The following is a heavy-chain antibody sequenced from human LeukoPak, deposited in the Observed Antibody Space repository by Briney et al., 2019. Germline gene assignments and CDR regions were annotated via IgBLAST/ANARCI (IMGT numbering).Heavy chain of an antibody. CDR2: IYPGDSDT. Sequence: HGESLKISCKGSGYSFTSYWIGWVRQMPGKGLEWMGIIYPGDSDTRYSPSFQGQVTISADKSISTAYLQWSSLKASDTAMYYCARHRYCSGGSCQEFDYWGQGTLVTVSS. V-gene: IGHV5-51*01. J-gene: IGHJ4*02. D-gene: IGHD2-15*01. CDR3: ARHRYCSGGSCQEFDY. CDR1: GYSFTSYW.